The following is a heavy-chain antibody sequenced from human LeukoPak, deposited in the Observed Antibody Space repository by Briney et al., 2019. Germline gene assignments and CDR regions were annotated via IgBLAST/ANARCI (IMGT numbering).Heavy chain of an antibody. CDR2: INTDGSST. CDR3: AKDRASGSGSYSYRGFDY. J-gene: IGHJ4*02. Sequence: GGSLRLSCAASGFTFSSYWMHWVRQAPGKGLVWVSRINTDGSSTSYADSVKGRFTISRDNSKNTLYLQMNSLRAEDTAVYYCAKDRASGSGSYSYRGFDYWGQGTLVTVSS. D-gene: IGHD6-19*01. V-gene: IGHV3-74*01. CDR1: GFTFSSYW.